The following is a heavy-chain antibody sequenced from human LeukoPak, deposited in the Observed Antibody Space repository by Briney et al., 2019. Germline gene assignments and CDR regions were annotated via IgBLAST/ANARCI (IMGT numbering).Heavy chain of an antibody. D-gene: IGHD2-15*01. Sequence: HSGGSLRLSCAASGFTFSSYWMSRVRQAPGKGLEWVANIKQDGSEKYYVDSVKGRFTISRDNAKNSLYLQMNSLRAEDTAVYYCARDDPYDSDAFDIWGQGTMVTVSS. V-gene: IGHV3-7*01. CDR3: ARDDPYDSDAFDI. J-gene: IGHJ3*02. CDR2: IKQDGSEK. CDR1: GFTFSSYW.